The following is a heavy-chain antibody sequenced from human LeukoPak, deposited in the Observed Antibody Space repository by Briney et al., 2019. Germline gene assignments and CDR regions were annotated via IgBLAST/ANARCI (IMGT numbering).Heavy chain of an antibody. CDR3: ARGLYCTGGSCYWFDP. CDR2: MNPNNGNT. J-gene: IGHJ5*02. D-gene: IGHD2-15*01. CDR1: GYTFTSYD. Sequence: ASVKVSCKASGYTFTSYDINWVRQATGQGLEWMGWMNPNNGNTANAQNFQGRVTMTRDTSISTAYMELSSLRSDDTAVYYCARGLYCTGGSCYWFDPWGQGTLVTVSS. V-gene: IGHV1-8*01.